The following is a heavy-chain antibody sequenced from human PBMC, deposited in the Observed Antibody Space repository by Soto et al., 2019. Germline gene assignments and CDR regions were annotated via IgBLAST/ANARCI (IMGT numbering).Heavy chain of an antibody. CDR2: ISGSGGST. D-gene: IGHD2-2*01. Sequence: PGGSLRLSCAASGFTFSSYAMSWVRQAPGKGLEWVSAISGSGGSTYYADSVKGRFTISRDNSKNTLYPQMNSLRAEDTAVYYCARDRGCSSTSCYRGTGMDVWGQGTTVTVSS. V-gene: IGHV3-23*01. CDR1: GFTFSSYA. J-gene: IGHJ6*02. CDR3: ARDRGCSSTSCYRGTGMDV.